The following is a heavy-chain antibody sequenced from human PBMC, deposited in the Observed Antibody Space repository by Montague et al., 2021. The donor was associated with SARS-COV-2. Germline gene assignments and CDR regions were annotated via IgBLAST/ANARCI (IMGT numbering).Heavy chain of an antibody. CDR1: GGSISSSSYY. V-gene: IGHV4-39*01. Sequence: SETLSLTCTVSGGSISSSSYYWGWIRQPPGKGLEWIGSLYYSGSTYYNPSLKSRVTISVDTSKNQFSLTLSSVTAADTAVYYCARVGRQQLVRLSGMDVWGQGTTVTVSS. CDR2: LYYSGST. D-gene: IGHD6-13*01. J-gene: IGHJ6*02. CDR3: ARVGRQQLVRLSGMDV.